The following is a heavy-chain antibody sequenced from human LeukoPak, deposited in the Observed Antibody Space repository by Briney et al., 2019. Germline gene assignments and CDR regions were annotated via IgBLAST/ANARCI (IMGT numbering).Heavy chain of an antibody. CDR2: MNPNNGDS. Sequence: ASVKVSCKASGYTFTNSHINWVRPATGQGLEWMGWMNPNNGDSGYAQKFQGRVTITRDTSISTSYMELRSLRSDDTAVYFCARTTSFTASGYDYWGQGTLVTVSS. D-gene: IGHD6-25*01. V-gene: IGHV1-8*03. CDR3: ARTTSFTASGYDY. J-gene: IGHJ4*02. CDR1: GYTFTNSH.